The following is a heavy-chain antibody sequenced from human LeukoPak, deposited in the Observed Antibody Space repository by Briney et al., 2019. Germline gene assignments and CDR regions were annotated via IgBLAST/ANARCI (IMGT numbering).Heavy chain of an antibody. J-gene: IGHJ4*02. CDR2: ISGSGGST. CDR3: AKVQSDWLLIYYFDY. D-gene: IGHD3-9*01. CDR1: GSTFSSYA. Sequence: GGSLRLSCAASGSTFSSYAMSWVRQAPGKGLEWVSAISGSGGSTYYADSVKGRFTISRDNSKNTLYLQMNSLRAEDTAVYYCAKVQSDWLLIYYFDYWGQGTLVTVSS. V-gene: IGHV3-23*01.